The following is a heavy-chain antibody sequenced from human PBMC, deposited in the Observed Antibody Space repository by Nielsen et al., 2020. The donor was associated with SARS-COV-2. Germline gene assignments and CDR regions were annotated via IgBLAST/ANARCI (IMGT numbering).Heavy chain of an antibody. V-gene: IGHV3-33*08. CDR1: GFSISNYG. CDR2: IWYDGSNK. J-gene: IGHJ4*02. Sequence: GESLKISCAASGFSISNYGMNWVRQAPGKGLEWVAVIWYDGSNKYYADSVKGRFTISRDNSKNTLYLQMNSLRAEDTAVYYCARDSGSYYDFFDYWGQGTLVTVSS. CDR3: ARDSGSYYDFFDY. D-gene: IGHD1-26*01.